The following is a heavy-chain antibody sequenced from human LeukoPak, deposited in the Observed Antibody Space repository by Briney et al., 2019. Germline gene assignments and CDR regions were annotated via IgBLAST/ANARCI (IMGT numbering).Heavy chain of an antibody. D-gene: IGHD3-3*01. CDR2: IYYSGST. J-gene: IGHJ6*03. V-gene: IGHV4-31*03. CDR1: GGSISSGGYY. Sequence: PSETLSLTCTVSGGSISSGGYYWSWIRQHPGKGLEWIGYIYYSGSTYYNPSLKSRVTISVDTSKNQFSLKLSSVTAADTAVYYCARVNGDLWSGYFYYYYYYMDVWGKGTTVTVSS. CDR3: ARVNGDLWSGYFYYYYYYMDV.